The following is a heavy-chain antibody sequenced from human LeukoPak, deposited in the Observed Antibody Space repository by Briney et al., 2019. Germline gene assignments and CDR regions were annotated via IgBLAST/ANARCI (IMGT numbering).Heavy chain of an antibody. CDR3: ARDQRGYGDAFDI. CDR1: GFTVSRSY. V-gene: IGHV3-53*05. D-gene: IGHD5-12*01. J-gene: IGHJ3*02. CDR2: IYSGGTT. Sequence: GGSLRLSCAASGFTVSRSYMIWARQAPGKGLEWVSVIYSGGTTYYADSVKGRFTISRDNSKNTLYLQMGSLRAEDMAVYYCARDQRGYGDAFDIWGQGTMVTVSS.